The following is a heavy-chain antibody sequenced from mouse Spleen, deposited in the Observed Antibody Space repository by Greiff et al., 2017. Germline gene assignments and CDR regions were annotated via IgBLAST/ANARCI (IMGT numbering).Heavy chain of an antibody. Sequence: EVQLQQSGAVLARPGASVKMSCKASGYTFTSYCMHWVKQRPGQGLEWIGSIYPGNSDTKYTSKFKGKATLTADTSSSTAYLQLSSLTNEDTAVYYCTTQGISNVVGDYWGQGTTLTVSS. CDR3: TTQGISNVVGDY. D-gene: IGHD1-1*01. CDR1: GYTFTSYC. CDR2: IYPGNSDT. V-gene: IGHV1-5*01. J-gene: IGHJ4*01.